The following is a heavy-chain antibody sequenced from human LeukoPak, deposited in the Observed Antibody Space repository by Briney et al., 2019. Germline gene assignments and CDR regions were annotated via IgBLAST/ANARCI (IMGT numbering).Heavy chain of an antibody. CDR2: IYYSGST. J-gene: IGHJ4*02. CDR1: GVSISSYY. V-gene: IGHV4-59*08. Sequence: PSGTLSLTCTVSGVSISSYYWSWIRQPPGKGLEWIGYIYYSGSTNYNPSLKSRVTISLDTSKNQFSLKLSSMTAADTAVYYCARHSNWNYDYWGQGTLVTVSS. CDR3: ARHSNWNYDY. D-gene: IGHD1-7*01.